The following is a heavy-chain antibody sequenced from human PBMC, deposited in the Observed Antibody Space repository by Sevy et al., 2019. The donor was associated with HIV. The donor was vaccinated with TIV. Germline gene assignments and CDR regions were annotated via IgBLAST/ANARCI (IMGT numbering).Heavy chain of an antibody. J-gene: IGHJ3*02. V-gene: IGHV1-8*03. CDR3: ARLGYSSSWPGAFDI. Sequence: ASVKVSCKASGYTVTSYDINWVQQATGQGLEWMGWRNPNSGNTGYAQKFQGRVTITRNTSISTAYMELSSLRSEDTAVYYCARLGYSSSWPGAFDIWGQRTMVTVSS. CDR2: RNPNSGNT. D-gene: IGHD6-13*01. CDR1: GYTVTSYD.